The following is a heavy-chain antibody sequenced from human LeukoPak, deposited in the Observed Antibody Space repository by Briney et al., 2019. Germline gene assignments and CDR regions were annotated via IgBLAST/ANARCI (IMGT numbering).Heavy chain of an antibody. CDR2: INPNSGGT. Sequence: ASVKVSCKASGYTFTGYCMNWVRQAPGQGLEWMGWINPNSGGTNYAKKFQGRVTMTRDTSISTAYMELSRLRSDDTAVYYCGRALGPHSGNLGDYWGQGTLVTVSS. V-gene: IGHV1-2*02. D-gene: IGHD1-26*01. CDR1: GYTFTGYC. CDR3: GRALGPHSGNLGDY. J-gene: IGHJ4*02.